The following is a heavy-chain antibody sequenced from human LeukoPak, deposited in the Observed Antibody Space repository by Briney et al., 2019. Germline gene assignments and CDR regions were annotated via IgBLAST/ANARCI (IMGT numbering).Heavy chain of an antibody. CDR3: ARDPQYRSGNEMDH. D-gene: IGHD5-18*01. CDR1: GYTFTGYY. CDR2: INPNSGGT. Sequence: GASVKVSCKASGYTFTGYYMHWVRQAPGQGLEWMGWINPNSGGTNYAQRFQGRVTMTRDTSISTTYMELTRLRSDDTAVYFCARDPQYRSGNEMDHWGQGTLVTVSS. J-gene: IGHJ4*02. V-gene: IGHV1-2*02.